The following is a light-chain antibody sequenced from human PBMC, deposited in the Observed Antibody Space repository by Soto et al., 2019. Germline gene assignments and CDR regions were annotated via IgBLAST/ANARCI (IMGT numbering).Light chain of an antibody. CDR1: SSDVGAYDY. CDR3: SLYTSSDAPEV. V-gene: IGLV2-14*01. CDR2: VVS. J-gene: IGLJ1*01. Sequence: QSALTQSPSVSGSPGQSITLSCTGTSSDVGAYDYVSWYQQHPDKAPILIIYVVSNRRSGVSNPVSGSKSGNTASLTISGLQAEDEADYYCSLYTSSDAPEVFGTGTKVTVL.